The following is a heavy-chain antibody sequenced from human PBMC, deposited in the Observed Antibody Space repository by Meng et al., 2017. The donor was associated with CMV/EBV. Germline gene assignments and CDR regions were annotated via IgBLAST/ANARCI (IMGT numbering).Heavy chain of an antibody. CDR2: IIPIFGTA. CDR1: GGTFSSYA. J-gene: IGHJ5*02. V-gene: IGHV1-69*05. D-gene: IGHD3-22*01. CDR3: ARALPPPYSYDPWFDP. Sequence: SVKVSCKASGGTFSSYAISWVRQAPGQGLEWMGGIIPIFGTANYAQKFQGRVTITTDESTSTAYMELSSLRSEDMAVYYCARALPPPYSYDPWFDPWGQGTLVTVSS.